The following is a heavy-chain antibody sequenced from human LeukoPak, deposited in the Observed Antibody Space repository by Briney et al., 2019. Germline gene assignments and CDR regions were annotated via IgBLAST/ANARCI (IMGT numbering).Heavy chain of an antibody. V-gene: IGHV1-18*01. Sequence: ASVKVSCKASGYTFTSYGISWVRQAPGQGLEWMGWISAYNGNTNYAQKLQGRVTMTTDTSTSTAYMELRSLRSDDTAVYYCARLTGYCSSTSCRVNYFDYWGQGTLVTVSS. D-gene: IGHD2-2*01. CDR2: ISAYNGNT. CDR3: ARLTGYCSSTSCRVNYFDY. J-gene: IGHJ4*02. CDR1: GYTFTSYG.